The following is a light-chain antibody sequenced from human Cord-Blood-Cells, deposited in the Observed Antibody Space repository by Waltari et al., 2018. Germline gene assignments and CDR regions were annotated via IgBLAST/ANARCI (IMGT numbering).Light chain of an antibody. J-gene: IGLJ1*01. CDR2: EVS. V-gene: IGLV2-8*01. Sequence: QSALTQPPSASGSPGPSVTISCPGTSGDVGGYNYVSWYQQHPGKAPNLMIYEVSKRPSGVPDRFSGSKSGNTASLTVSGLQAEDEADYYCSSYAGSNNLVFGTGTKVTVL. CDR3: SSYAGSNNLV. CDR1: SGDVGGYNY.